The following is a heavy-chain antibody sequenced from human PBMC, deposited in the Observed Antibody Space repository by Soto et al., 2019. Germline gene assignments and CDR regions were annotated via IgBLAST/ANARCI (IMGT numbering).Heavy chain of an antibody. V-gene: IGHV3-49*03. Sequence: GGSLRLSCAASGFTFGDYAMGWFRQAPGKGLEWVGFVRSRTFGGTTEYAASVRGRFTISRDDSKSIAYLQMSSLKTEDTAVYYCTRTFRYNWNVLHVLDIWGQGTMVTVSS. D-gene: IGHD1-1*01. CDR2: VRSRTFGGTT. CDR3: TRTFRYNWNVLHVLDI. J-gene: IGHJ3*02. CDR1: GFTFGDYA.